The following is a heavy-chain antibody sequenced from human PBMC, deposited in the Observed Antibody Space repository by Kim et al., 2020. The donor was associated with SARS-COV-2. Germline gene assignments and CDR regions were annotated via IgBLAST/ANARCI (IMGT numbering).Heavy chain of an antibody. D-gene: IGHD6-13*01. V-gene: IGHV3-11*04. Sequence: ADSVTGRFASPRDNAKNSLYLQMNSLRAEDTAVYYCARYTQQLLTRYFDYWGQGSLVSVSS. CDR3: ARYTQQLLTRYFDY. J-gene: IGHJ4*02.